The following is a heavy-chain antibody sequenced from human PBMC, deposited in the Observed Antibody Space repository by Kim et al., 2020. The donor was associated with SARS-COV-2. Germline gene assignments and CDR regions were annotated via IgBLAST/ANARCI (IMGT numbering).Heavy chain of an antibody. J-gene: IGHJ4*02. CDR2: IYNSEST. V-gene: IGHV4-59*13. CDR3: VRGNGHEAYS. Sequence: SETLSLTCSVSGGSISFYYWSWIRQFPGKGLEWIGYIYNSESTYNPSLESRVTISVDTSKNQFSLELTSVTAADTALYYCVRGNGHEAYSWGQGIVVTVSS. CDR1: GGSISFYY. D-gene: IGHD2-8*01.